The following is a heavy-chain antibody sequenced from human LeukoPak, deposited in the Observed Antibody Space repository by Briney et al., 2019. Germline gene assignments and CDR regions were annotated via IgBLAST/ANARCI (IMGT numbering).Heavy chain of an antibody. CDR1: GFTFSSYA. CDR2: ISGSGGST. CDR3: AKDRLHRSGGSCYSGYFDY. Sequence: GGSLRLSCAASGFTFSSYAMSWVRQAPGEGLEWVSAISGSGGSTYYADSVKGRFTISRGNSKNTLYLQMNSLRAEDTAVYYCAKDRLHRSGGSCYSGYFDYWGQGTLVTVSS. V-gene: IGHV3-23*01. D-gene: IGHD2-15*01. J-gene: IGHJ4*02.